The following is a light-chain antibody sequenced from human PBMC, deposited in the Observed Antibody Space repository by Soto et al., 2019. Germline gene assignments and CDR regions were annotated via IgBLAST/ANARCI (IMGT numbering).Light chain of an antibody. V-gene: IGKV3-15*01. CDR2: GAS. J-gene: IGKJ1*01. Sequence: EIVMTQSPATLSVSPGERATLSCRASQSVSSNLAWYQQKPGQAPRLLIYGASTRATGIPARFSGSGSGTEFTLTISSLQSVDFAVYYCQQYTNWTWTFGQGTKVEIK. CDR3: QQYTNWTWT. CDR1: QSVSSN.